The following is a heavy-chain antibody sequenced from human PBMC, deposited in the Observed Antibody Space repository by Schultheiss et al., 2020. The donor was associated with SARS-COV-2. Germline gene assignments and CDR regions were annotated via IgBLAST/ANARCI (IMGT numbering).Heavy chain of an antibody. Sequence: SETLSLTCTVSGGSISSGGYYWSWIRQHPGKGLEWIGYIYDIGSTDYNPSFKSRVTISVDASKRQFSLKLTSVTAADTAVYYCARGYGALSMGKDVWGQGTTVTVSS. CDR2: IYDIGST. D-gene: IGHD4-17*01. V-gene: IGHV4-31*03. CDR1: GGSISSGGYY. CDR3: ARGYGALSMGKDV. J-gene: IGHJ6*02.